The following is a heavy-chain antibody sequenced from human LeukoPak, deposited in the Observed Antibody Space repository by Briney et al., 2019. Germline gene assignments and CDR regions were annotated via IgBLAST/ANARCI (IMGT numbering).Heavy chain of an antibody. J-gene: IGHJ1*01. CDR3: ARGASGVEQ. Sequence: PGGSLRLSCAASGFTVSSNYMSWVRQAPGKGLEWLSVIYSGGFTYYADSVKGRFTISRDNSKNRVYLQMNSLRVEDTAVYYCARGASGVEQWGQGTLITVSS. V-gene: IGHV3-66*01. D-gene: IGHD2-8*01. CDR1: GFTVSSNY. CDR2: IYSGGFT.